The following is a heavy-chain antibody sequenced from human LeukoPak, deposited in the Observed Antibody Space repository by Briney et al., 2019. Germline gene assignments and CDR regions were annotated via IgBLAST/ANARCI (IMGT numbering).Heavy chain of an antibody. Sequence: SETLSLTCAVSGGSISSSNWWSWVRQPPGKGLEWIGEIYHSGSTNYNPSLKSRVTISVDKSKNQFSLKLSSVTAADTAVYYCARGPLSSRTTWTWFDPWGQGTLVTVSS. CDR2: IYHSGST. V-gene: IGHV4-4*02. CDR1: GGSISSSNW. D-gene: IGHD6-13*01. J-gene: IGHJ5*02. CDR3: ARGPLSSRTTWTWFDP.